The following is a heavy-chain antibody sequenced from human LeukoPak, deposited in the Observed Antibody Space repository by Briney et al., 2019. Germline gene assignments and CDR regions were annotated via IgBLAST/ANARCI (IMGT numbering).Heavy chain of an antibody. CDR1: GYTFTSYG. J-gene: IGHJ3*02. CDR2: ISAYNGNT. D-gene: IGHD5-18*01. Sequence: ASVKVSCKASGYTFTSYGISWVRQAPGQGLEWMGWISAYNGNTNYAQKFQGRVTITADKSTSTAYMELSSLRSEDTAVYYCARPGYRWGDAFDIWGQGTMVTVSS. V-gene: IGHV1-18*01. CDR3: ARPGYRWGDAFDI.